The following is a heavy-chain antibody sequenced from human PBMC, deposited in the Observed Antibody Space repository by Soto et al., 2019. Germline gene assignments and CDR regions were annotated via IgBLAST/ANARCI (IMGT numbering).Heavy chain of an antibody. CDR2: INPKNGAT. CDR1: GYSFTGYS. D-gene: IGHD3-22*01. J-gene: IGHJ3*02. Sequence: ASVKVSCKASGYSFTGYSMHWVRQAPGQGLEWMGWINPKNGATNYARKLQGWVTMITDTSMSTVYMELRSLRSDDTAVYYCARRSLVVTNAFDIWGQGTMVTVSS. V-gene: IGHV1-2*04. CDR3: ARRSLVVTNAFDI.